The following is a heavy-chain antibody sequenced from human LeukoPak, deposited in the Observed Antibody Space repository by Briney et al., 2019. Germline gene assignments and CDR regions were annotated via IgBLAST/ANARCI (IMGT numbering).Heavy chain of an antibody. CDR2: IWYDGSNK. Sequence: GGSLRLSCAASGFTFSSYGMHWVRQAPGKGLEWAAVIWYDGSNKYYADSVKGRFTISRDNTKNTLYLQMNSLRAEDTAVYYCAMWIQVWKFDYWGQGTLVTVSS. D-gene: IGHD5-18*01. CDR3: AMWIQVWKFDY. J-gene: IGHJ4*02. CDR1: GFTFSSYG. V-gene: IGHV3-33*01.